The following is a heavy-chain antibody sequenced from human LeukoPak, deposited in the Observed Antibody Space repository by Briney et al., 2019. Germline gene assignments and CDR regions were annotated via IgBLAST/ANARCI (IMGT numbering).Heavy chain of an antibody. J-gene: IGHJ5*02. V-gene: IGHV3-48*01. D-gene: IGHD6-13*01. CDR3: ARVAGTGWFDP. CDR2: ISSSSSTI. Sequence: PGGSLRLSCAASGFTFSSYSMNWVRQAPGKGLEWVSYISSSSSTIYYADSVKGRFTISRDNAKNSLYLQMNSLRAEDTAVYYCARVAGTGWFDPWGQGTLVTVSS. CDR1: GFTFSSYS.